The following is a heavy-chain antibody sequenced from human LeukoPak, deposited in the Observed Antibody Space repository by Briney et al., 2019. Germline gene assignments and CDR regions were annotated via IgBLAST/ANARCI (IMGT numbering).Heavy chain of an antibody. D-gene: IGHD6-13*01. CDR2: IYRGGST. CDR1: EFNVSNNY. J-gene: IGHJ4*02. Sequence: GGSLRLSCAASEFNVSNNYMSWVHQAPGKGLEWVSVIYRGGSTYYADSVKGRFTMSRDNSKNTVYLQMDSLRAEDTAVYYCARDRGAAAGNWGQGTLVTVSS. V-gene: IGHV3-53*01. CDR3: ARDRGAAAGN.